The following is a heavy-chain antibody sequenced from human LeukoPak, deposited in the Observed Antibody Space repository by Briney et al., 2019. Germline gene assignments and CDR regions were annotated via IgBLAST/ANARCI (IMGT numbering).Heavy chain of an antibody. J-gene: IGHJ6*03. CDR3: ARELSYYDSSGYYLGYYYYYMDG. CDR1: GGSISSYY. D-gene: IGHD3-22*01. V-gene: IGHV3-11*01. Sequence: LSLTCTVSGGSISSYYWSWIRQAPGKGLEWVSYISSSGSTIYYADSVKGRFTISRDNAKNSLYLQMNSLRAEDTAVYYCARELSYYDSSGYYLGYYYYYMDGWGKGTTVTISS. CDR2: ISSSGSTI.